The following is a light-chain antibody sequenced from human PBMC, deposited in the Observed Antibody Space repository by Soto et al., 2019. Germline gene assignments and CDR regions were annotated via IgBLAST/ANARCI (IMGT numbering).Light chain of an antibody. CDR1: SSDVGGYKY. Sequence: QSALTQPPSASGSPGQSVTISCTGTSSDVGGYKYVSWYQHHPGKAPKLMIFEVHKRPSGVPDRFSGSKSGNTASLTVSGLQAEDEADYYCSSYGGTNNLLFGGGTKLTVL. CDR2: EVH. J-gene: IGLJ2*01. CDR3: SSYGGTNNLL. V-gene: IGLV2-8*01.